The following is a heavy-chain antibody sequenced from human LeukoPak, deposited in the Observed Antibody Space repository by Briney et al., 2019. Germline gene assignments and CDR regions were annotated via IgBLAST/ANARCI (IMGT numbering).Heavy chain of an antibody. D-gene: IGHD5/OR15-5a*01. V-gene: IGHV4-4*02. CDR1: GGSITGSHW. Sequence: SETLSLTCAVSGGSITGSHWCWWTWVRQPPGKGLEWIGEIYHSGSTNYNPSLKSPPNILLDKSNNQFSLTLTSVTAADTAMYYCATRYSVWPKWGPGTLVTVSS. J-gene: IGHJ4*02. CDR3: ATRYSVWPK. CDR2: IYHSGST.